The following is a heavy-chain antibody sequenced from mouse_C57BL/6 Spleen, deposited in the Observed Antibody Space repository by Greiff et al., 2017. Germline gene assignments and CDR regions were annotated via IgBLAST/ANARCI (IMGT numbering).Heavy chain of an antibody. Sequence: QVQLQQSGPGLVQPSQSLSITCTVSGFSLTSYGVHWVRQSPGKGLEWLGVIWRGGSTDYNAAFMSRLSITKDNSKSQVFFKMNSLQADDTAIYXCAKNRELMVSYAMDYWGQGTSGTVSS. CDR1: GFSLTSYG. CDR2: IWRGGST. V-gene: IGHV2-5*01. CDR3: AKNRELMVSYAMDY. J-gene: IGHJ4*01. D-gene: IGHD2-3*01.